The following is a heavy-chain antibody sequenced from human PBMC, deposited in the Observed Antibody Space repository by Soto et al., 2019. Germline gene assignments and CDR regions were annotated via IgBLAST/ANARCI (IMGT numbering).Heavy chain of an antibody. CDR3: ARIKETYQLQRGGFDY. J-gene: IGHJ4*02. CDR2: IKQDGSEK. CDR1: GFTFSSYW. V-gene: IGHV3-7*01. D-gene: IGHD2-2*01. Sequence: GGSLRLSCAASGFTFSSYWMSWVRQAPGKGLEWVANIKQDGSEKYYVDSVKGRFTISRDNAKNSLYLQMNSLRAEDTAVYYCARIKETYQLQRGGFDYWGQGTPVTVSS.